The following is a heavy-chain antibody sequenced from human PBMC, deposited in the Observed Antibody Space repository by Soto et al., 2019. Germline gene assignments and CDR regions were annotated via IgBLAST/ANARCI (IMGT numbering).Heavy chain of an antibody. D-gene: IGHD3-22*01. J-gene: IGHJ5*02. V-gene: IGHV2-5*02. CDR2: IYWDDDK. Sequence: QITLKESGPTLVKPTQTLTLTCTFSGFSLSTSGVGVGWIRQPPGKALEWLALIYWDDDKRYSPSLKSRLTTTKDTATHQVVLTMTSMDPVDTATYYCADTLFGIYDSSANWFDPWGQGTLVTVSS. CDR3: ADTLFGIYDSSANWFDP. CDR1: GFSLSTSGVG.